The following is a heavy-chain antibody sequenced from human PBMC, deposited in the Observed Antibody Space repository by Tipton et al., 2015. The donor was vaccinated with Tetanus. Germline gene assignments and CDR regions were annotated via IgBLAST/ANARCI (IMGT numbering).Heavy chain of an antibody. CDR2: IGDTEFVT. V-gene: IGHV3-23*01. CDR1: GFTFSSYP. Sequence: SLRLSCEASGFTFSSYPMHWVRQAPGKGLEWVSAIGDTEFVTYYADSLKGRFTISRDNSKNTLSLQMISLRAEDTAIYYCARRRERCRGTNCHRATDYWGQGTLVTVSS. CDR3: ARRRERCRGTNCHRATDY. D-gene: IGHD2-2*01. J-gene: IGHJ4*02.